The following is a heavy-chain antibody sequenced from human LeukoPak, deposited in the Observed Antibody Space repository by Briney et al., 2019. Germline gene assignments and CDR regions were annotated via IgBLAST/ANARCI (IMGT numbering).Heavy chain of an antibody. Sequence: PGGSLRLSCAASGFTFSSYAMSWVRQAPGKGLEWVSAISGSGGSTYYADSVKGRFTISRDNSKNTLYLQMNSLRAEDTAVYYYAKAELGVDTFFDYWGQGTLVTVSS. CDR2: ISGSGGST. D-gene: IGHD3-3*01. J-gene: IGHJ4*02. V-gene: IGHV3-23*01. CDR3: AKAELGVDTFFDY. CDR1: GFTFSSYA.